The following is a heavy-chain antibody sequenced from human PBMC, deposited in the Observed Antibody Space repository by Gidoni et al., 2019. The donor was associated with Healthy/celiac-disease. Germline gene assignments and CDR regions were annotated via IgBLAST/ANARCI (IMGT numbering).Heavy chain of an antibody. CDR2: ISSSSSYI. CDR3: ARDGAYCGGDCYSTHAFDI. CDR1: GFTFSSYS. Sequence: EVQLVESGGGLVKPGGSLRLSCAASGFTFSSYSMNWVRQAPGKGLEWVSSISSSSSYIYYADSVKGRFTISRDNAKNSLYLQMNSLRAEDTAVYYCARDGAYCGGDCYSTHAFDIWGQGTMVTVSS. V-gene: IGHV3-21*01. J-gene: IGHJ3*02. D-gene: IGHD2-21*02.